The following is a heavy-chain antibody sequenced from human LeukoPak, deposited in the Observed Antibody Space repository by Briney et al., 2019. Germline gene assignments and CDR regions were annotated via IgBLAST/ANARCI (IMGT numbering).Heavy chain of an antibody. D-gene: IGHD6-19*01. Sequence: GGPLRLSCAASGFTFSSYGMHWVRQAPGKGLEWVAVISFDGSNKYYADSVKGRFTISRDNSKNTLYLQMNSLRAEDTAVYYCAKAGYSSGWFRMDVWGQGTTVTVSS. CDR2: ISFDGSNK. V-gene: IGHV3-30*18. CDR1: GFTFSSYG. CDR3: AKAGYSSGWFRMDV. J-gene: IGHJ6*02.